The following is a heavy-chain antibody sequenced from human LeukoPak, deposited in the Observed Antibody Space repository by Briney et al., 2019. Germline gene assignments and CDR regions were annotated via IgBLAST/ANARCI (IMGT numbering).Heavy chain of an antibody. CDR1: GYTFTSYY. Sequence: ASVKVSCKASGYTFTSYYMHWVRQAPGQGLEWMGIINPSGGSTSYAQKFQGRVTITTDESTSTAYMELSSLRSEDTAVYYCARSPIFGVVVYYFDYWGQGTLVTVSS. CDR2: INPSGGST. V-gene: IGHV1-46*01. J-gene: IGHJ4*02. D-gene: IGHD3-3*01. CDR3: ARSPIFGVVVYYFDY.